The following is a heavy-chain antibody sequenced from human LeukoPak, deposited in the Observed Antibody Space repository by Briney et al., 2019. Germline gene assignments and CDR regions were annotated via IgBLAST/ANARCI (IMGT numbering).Heavy chain of an antibody. CDR3: VKEAVVQD. J-gene: IGHJ4*02. CDR1: GFTFSSYA. V-gene: IGHV3-30-3*01. D-gene: IGHD2-2*01. Sequence: GGSLRLSCAASGFTFSSYATRWVRQAPGKGLEWVAVISYDGSNKYYADSVKGRFTISRDNSKNTLYLQMNSLRAEDTAVYYCVKEAVVQDWGQGTLVTVSS. CDR2: ISYDGSNK.